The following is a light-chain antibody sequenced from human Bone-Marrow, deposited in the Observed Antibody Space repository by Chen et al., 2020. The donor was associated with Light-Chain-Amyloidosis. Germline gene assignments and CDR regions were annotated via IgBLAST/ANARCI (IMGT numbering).Light chain of an antibody. Sequence: QSALPQPASVFGSPGQSITISCPGTSSDVGGDNHVSWYQQHPDKAPKLMIYEVTNRPSWVPDRFSGSKSDNTASLTISGLQTEDEADYFCSSYTITNTLVFGSGTRVTVL. CDR2: EVT. J-gene: IGLJ1*01. V-gene: IGLV2-14*01. CDR3: SSYTITNTLV. CDR1: SSDVGGDNH.